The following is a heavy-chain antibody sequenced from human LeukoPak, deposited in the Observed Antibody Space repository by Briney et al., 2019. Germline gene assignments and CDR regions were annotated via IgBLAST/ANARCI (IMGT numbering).Heavy chain of an antibody. CDR1: GGSISSSSYY. CDR3: AREQWPPYSWFDP. J-gene: IGHJ5*02. V-gene: IGHV4-39*07. CDR2: IYYSGST. D-gene: IGHD2-8*01. Sequence: SETLSLTCTVSGGSISSSSYYWGWIRQPPGKGLEWIGSIYYSGSTYYNPSLKSRVTISVDTSKNQFSLKLSSVTAADTAVYYCAREQWPPYSWFDPWGQGTLVTVSS.